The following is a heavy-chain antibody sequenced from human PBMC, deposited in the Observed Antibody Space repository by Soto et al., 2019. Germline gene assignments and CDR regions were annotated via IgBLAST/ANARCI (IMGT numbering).Heavy chain of an antibody. V-gene: IGHV4-34*01. Sequence: PSETLSLTCAVYGGSFSGYYWSWIRQPPGKGLEWIGEINHSGSTNYNPSLKSRVTISVDTSKNQFSLKLSSVTAADTAVYYCAGIAARTPDYWGQGTLVTVS. CDR2: INHSGST. CDR3: AGIAARTPDY. CDR1: GGSFSGYY. D-gene: IGHD6-6*01. J-gene: IGHJ4*02.